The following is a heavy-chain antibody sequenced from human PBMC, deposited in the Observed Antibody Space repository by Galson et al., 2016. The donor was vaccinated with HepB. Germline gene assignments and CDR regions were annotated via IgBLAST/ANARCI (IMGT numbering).Heavy chain of an antibody. V-gene: IGHV1-46*01. Sequence: SVKVSCKASGYSFTNYYIHWLRRAPGEGLEWVGIINPSGGSTGYAQKFQGRVTMTRDTSTKMFYLELSSLNPEDTAIYYCAREGVDLGATVPHFESWGQGSLVAVSS. CDR2: INPSGGST. D-gene: IGHD5-12*01. CDR3: AREGVDLGATVPHFES. CDR1: GYSFTNYY. J-gene: IGHJ4*02.